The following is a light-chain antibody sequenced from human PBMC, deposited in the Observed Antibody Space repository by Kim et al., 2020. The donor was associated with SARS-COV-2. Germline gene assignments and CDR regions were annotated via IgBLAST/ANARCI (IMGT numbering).Light chain of an antibody. CDR3: NSRDSSGNHVV. Sequence: ALGPTVRITCQGDSLRSYDASWDQQNPEQAPVLVIYGKNNRPSGIPDRFSGSSAGNTASLTITGAQAEDEADYYCNSRDSSGNHVVFGGGTQLTVL. J-gene: IGLJ2*01. CDR1: SLRSYD. V-gene: IGLV3-19*01. CDR2: GKN.